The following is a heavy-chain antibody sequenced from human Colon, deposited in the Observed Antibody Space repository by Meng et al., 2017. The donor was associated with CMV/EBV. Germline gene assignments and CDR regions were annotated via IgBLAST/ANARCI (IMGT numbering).Heavy chain of an antibody. CDR3: ARDHRMQRNWFDP. CDR1: GFTFSSYS. CDR2: ISSSSYI. J-gene: IGHJ5*02. Sequence: GESLKISCAASGFTFSSYSMNWVRQAPGKGLEWVSSISSSSYIYYADSVKGRFTISRDNAKNSLYLQMNSLRAEDTAVYYCARDHRMQRNWFDPWGQGTLVTVSS. D-gene: IGHD6-25*01. V-gene: IGHV3-21*01.